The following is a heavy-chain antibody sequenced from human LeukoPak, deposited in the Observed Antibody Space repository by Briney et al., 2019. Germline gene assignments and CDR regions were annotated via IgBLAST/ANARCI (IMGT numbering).Heavy chain of an antibody. D-gene: IGHD6-13*01. CDR3: ARDLWSSSWEDFDY. CDR2: IKQDGSEK. CDR1: GFTFSSYW. Sequence: PGGSLRLSCAASGFTFSSYWMSWVRQAPGKGLEWVANIKQDGSEKYYVDSVKGRFTISRDNAKSSLYLQVNSLRAEDTAVYYCARDLWSSSWEDFDYWGQGTLVTVSS. V-gene: IGHV3-7*01. J-gene: IGHJ4*02.